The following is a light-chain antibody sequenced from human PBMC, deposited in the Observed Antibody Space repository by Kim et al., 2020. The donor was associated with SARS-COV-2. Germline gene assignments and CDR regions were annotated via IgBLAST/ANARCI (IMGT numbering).Light chain of an antibody. CDR3: QQYYSYPFT. V-gene: IGKV1-5*03. CDR1: QSIGTS. J-gene: IGKJ2*01. CDR2: STS. Sequence: SASVDDRVTFTCRASQSIGTSLAWYQQAPGRAPNLLIYSTSNLQSGVPSRFSGSGSGTEFTLTISGLRPDDFATYYCQQYYSYPFTFGQGTNWRS.